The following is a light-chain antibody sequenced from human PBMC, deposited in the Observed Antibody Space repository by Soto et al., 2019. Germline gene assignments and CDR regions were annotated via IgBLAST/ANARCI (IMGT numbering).Light chain of an antibody. CDR1: QSVGSN. J-gene: IGKJ1*01. V-gene: IGKV3-15*01. CDR3: QQYNNWWT. CDR2: GAS. Sequence: EIVMTQSPATLSVSPGERATLSCRASQSVGSNLAWYQQKPGQAPRLLIYGASTRATGIPARFTGSGSGTEFTLTISSLQFDDSAVYYRQQYNNWWTFGQGTKVDIK.